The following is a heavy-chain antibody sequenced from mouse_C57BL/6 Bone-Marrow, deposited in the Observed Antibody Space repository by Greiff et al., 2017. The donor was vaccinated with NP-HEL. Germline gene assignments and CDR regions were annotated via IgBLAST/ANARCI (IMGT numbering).Heavy chain of an antibody. Sequence: EVQLQESVAELVRPGASVKLSCTASGFNIKNTYMHWVKQRPEQGLEWIGRIDPANGNTKYAPKFQGKAPITADTSSNTAYLQLSSLTSEDTAIYYGVRATGYDYDEYYFDYWGQGTTLTVSS. CDR3: VRATGYDYDEYYFDY. J-gene: IGHJ2*01. D-gene: IGHD2-4*01. V-gene: IGHV14-3*01. CDR2: IDPANGNT. CDR1: GFNIKNTY.